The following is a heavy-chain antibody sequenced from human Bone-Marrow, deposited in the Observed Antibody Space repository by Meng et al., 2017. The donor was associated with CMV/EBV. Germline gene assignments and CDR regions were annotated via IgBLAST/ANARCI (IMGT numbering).Heavy chain of an antibody. J-gene: IGHJ5*02. V-gene: IGHV1-8*03. CDR3: ARAPEGHAAAGKKGRWFDP. Sequence: ASVKVSCKASGYTFTSYDINWVRQATGQGLEWMGWMNPNSGNTGYAQKFQGRVTITRNTSISTAYMELSSLRSEDTAVYYCARAPEGHAAAGKKGRWFDPWGRGTLVTVSS. CDR2: MNPNSGNT. D-gene: IGHD6-13*01. CDR1: GYTFTSYD.